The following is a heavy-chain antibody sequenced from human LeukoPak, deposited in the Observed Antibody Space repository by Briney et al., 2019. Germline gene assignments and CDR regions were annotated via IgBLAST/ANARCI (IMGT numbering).Heavy chain of an antibody. D-gene: IGHD4/OR15-4a*01. CDR3: ARGQSLTYYYYYMDV. J-gene: IGHJ6*03. CDR2: IIPIFATA. CDR1: GGTFNSYA. Sequence: SVKVSCKASGGTFNSYAITWVRQAAGQGLEWMGGIIPIFATADYAQKFQGRVTITADTSTSTAYMELSSLRSEDTAVYYCARGQSLTYYYYYMDVWGKGTTVTVSS. V-gene: IGHV1-69*06.